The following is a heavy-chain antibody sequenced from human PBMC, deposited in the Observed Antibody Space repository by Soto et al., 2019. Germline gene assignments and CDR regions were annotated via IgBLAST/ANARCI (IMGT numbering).Heavy chain of an antibody. V-gene: IGHV1-69*04. CDR1: GGTFSSYT. CDR3: ARELKAVAGNWFDP. D-gene: IGHD6-19*01. J-gene: IGHJ5*02. Sequence: SVRVSCKASGGTFSSYTISWVRQAPGQGLEWMGRIIPILGIANYAQRFQGRVTIPADKSKSTADMELSSLRSEDTAVYYCARELKAVAGNWFDPWGQGTLVTVS. CDR2: IIPILGIA.